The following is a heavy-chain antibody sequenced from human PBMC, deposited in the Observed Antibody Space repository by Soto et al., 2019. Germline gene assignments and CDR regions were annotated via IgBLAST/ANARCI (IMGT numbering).Heavy chain of an antibody. J-gene: IGHJ4*01. CDR3: ASRGSGSYYDY. Sequence: EVQLLESGGGLVQPGGSLRLSCAASGFTFSSYAMRWVRQAPGKGLEWVSAISGSGDSTYYADSVKGRFTTSRDNSKNTLYLQMNSLRAEDTVVYYCASRGSGSYYDYWGQGTLVTVSS. CDR2: ISGSGDST. D-gene: IGHD1-26*01. V-gene: IGHV3-23*01. CDR1: GFTFSSYA.